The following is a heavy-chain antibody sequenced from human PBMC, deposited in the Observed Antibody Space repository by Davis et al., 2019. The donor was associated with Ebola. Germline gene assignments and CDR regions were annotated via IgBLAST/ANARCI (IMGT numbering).Heavy chain of an antibody. V-gene: IGHV1-2*02. CDR2: INPNSGGT. CDR1: GYTFTSYY. Sequence: AASVKVSCKASGYTFTSYYMHWVRQAPGQGLEWMAWINPNSGGTNYAQKFQGRVTMTRDTSISTAYMELSRLRSDDTAVYYCARDNNYDYVWGSYRPNNWFDPWGQGTLVTVSS. CDR3: ARDNNYDYVWGSYRPNNWFDP. J-gene: IGHJ5*02. D-gene: IGHD3-16*02.